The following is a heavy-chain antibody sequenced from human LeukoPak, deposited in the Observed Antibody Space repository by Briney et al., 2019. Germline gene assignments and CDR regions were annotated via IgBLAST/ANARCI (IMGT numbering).Heavy chain of an antibody. J-gene: IGHJ6*03. CDR2: INDGGDT. V-gene: IGHV4-34*01. CDR3: ARGLGWKVATMGLFYMDV. D-gene: IGHD5-24*01. Sequence: SDTLSLTCGVSGGSFSGYDWSWVRQSPAKGLEWIGEINDGGDTNYNPSLKSRVTISKDTSKNQFSLKVTSVTAADTAVYYCARGLGWKVATMGLFYMDVWGEGTTVTVSS. CDR1: GGSFSGYD.